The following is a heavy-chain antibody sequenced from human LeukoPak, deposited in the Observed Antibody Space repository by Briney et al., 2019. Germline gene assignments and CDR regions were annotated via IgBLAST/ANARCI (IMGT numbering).Heavy chain of an antibody. CDR2: INPSGGTT. J-gene: IGHJ3*02. CDR1: GYTFTSYY. Sequence: ASVKVSCKASGYTFTSYYMHLVRQAPGQGLERMGIINPSGGTTSYAQKFQGRVTMTRDTSTSTVYMELSSLRSEDTAVYYCARDRGYGSGNYDAFDIWGQGTMVTVSS. CDR3: ARDRGYGSGNYDAFDI. V-gene: IGHV1-46*01. D-gene: IGHD3-10*01.